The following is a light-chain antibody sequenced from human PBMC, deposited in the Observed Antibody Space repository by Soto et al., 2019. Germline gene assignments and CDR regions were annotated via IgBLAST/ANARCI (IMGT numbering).Light chain of an antibody. Sequence: IVMTQSPATLSVSPGERATLSCRASQSVSSNLAWYQQKPGQAPRLLIYGASTRATAIPARYSGSGSGTEFNLTISSLQSEDFAVYYCQQYNNWPRTFGQGTKVDIK. V-gene: IGKV3-15*01. CDR2: GAS. CDR1: QSVSSN. CDR3: QQYNNWPRT. J-gene: IGKJ1*01.